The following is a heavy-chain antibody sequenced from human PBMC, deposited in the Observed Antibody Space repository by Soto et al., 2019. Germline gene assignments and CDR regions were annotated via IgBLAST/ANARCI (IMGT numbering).Heavy chain of an antibody. J-gene: IGHJ4*02. D-gene: IGHD3-10*01. CDR2: IYYSGST. CDR3: ARKGYSSGSSCYFDY. CDR1: GYSISSSNW. Sequence: TSETLSLTCAVSGYSISSSNWWGWIRQPPGKGLEWIGYIYYSGSTYYNPSLKSRVTMSVDTSKNQFSLKLSSVTAVDTAVYYCARKGYSSGSSCYFDYWGQGTLVTVSS. V-gene: IGHV4-28*01.